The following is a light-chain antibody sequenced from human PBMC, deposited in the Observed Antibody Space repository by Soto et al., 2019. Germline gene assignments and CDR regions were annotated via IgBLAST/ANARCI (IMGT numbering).Light chain of an antibody. CDR2: WAS. CDR1: QSVLYSSNNKNY. CDR3: QQYPVT. Sequence: DIVMTQSPDSLAVSLGERATINYTSSQSVLYSSNNKNYLAWYQQKPGQPPKLLIYWASTRESGVPDRFSGSGSGTDFTLTISSLQAEDVAVYYCQQYPVTFGQGTKVEFK. V-gene: IGKV4-1*01. J-gene: IGKJ1*01.